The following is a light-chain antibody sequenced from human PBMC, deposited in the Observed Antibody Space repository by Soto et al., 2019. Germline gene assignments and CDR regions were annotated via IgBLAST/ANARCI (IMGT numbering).Light chain of an antibody. CDR1: QSVSSN. Sequence: EIVMTQSPATLSVSLGERATLSCRASQSVSSNLAWYQLKPGQAPRLLIYGASTRATGIPARFSGSGSGTEFTLTISSLQSEDFAVYYCQQYVTSPPGYTFGQGTELRIK. CDR2: GAS. CDR3: QQYVTSPPGYT. V-gene: IGKV3-15*01. J-gene: IGKJ2*01.